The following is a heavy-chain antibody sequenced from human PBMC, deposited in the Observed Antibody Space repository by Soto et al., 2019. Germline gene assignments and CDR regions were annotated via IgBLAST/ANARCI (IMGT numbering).Heavy chain of an antibody. D-gene: IGHD5-12*01. CDR3: DREKGYISGPKNFDY. Sequence: TLSVTCTVSGASISSGDYVWSWIRQPPGKGLEWIGYIYDSGSSYYNPSLHSRVTMSVDTSKNQFSLKLISVTAADTAVYYCDREKGYISGPKNFDYWGQGTLVTLSS. J-gene: IGHJ4*02. CDR1: GASISSGDYV. CDR2: IYDSGSS. V-gene: IGHV4-30-4*01.